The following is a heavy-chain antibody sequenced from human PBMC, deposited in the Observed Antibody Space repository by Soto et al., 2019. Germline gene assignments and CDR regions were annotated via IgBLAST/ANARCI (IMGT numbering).Heavy chain of an antibody. CDR2: IYYSGST. J-gene: IGHJ4*02. CDR3: ARDYYDSSGLDY. V-gene: IGHV4-61*01. Sequence: SETLSLTCTVSGGSVSSGSYYWSWIRQPPGKGLEWIGYIYYSGSTNYNPSLKSRVTISVDTSKNQFSLKLSSVTAADTAVYYCARDYYDSSGLDYWGQGTLVTVSS. D-gene: IGHD3-22*01. CDR1: GGSVSSGSYY.